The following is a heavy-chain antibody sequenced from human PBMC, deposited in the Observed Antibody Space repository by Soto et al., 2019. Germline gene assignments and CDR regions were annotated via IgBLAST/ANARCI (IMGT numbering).Heavy chain of an antibody. CDR3: AKDRLDSSGWYGGGYYYYGMDV. J-gene: IGHJ6*02. Sequence: EVQLVESGGGLIQPGGSLRLSCAASGFTVSSNYMSWVRQAPGKGLEWVSAISGSGGSTYYADSVKGRFTISRDNSKNTLYLQMNSLRAEDTAVYYCAKDRLDSSGWYGGGYYYYGMDVWGQGTTVTVSS. D-gene: IGHD6-19*01. V-gene: IGHV3-23*04. CDR2: ISGSGGST. CDR1: GFTVSSNY.